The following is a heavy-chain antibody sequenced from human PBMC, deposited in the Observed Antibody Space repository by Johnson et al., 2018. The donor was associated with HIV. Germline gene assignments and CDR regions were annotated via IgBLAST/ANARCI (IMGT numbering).Heavy chain of an antibody. CDR3: ARDRRYYDSSGYYHNAFDI. Sequence: VQLVESGGGLVQPGGSLRLSCAASGFIFRNYWMHWVRQTPGKGLVWVARIYSDGSDTAYADSVKGRFTISRDNSKNTLYLQMNSLRAEDTAVYFCARDRRYYDSSGYYHNAFDIWGQGTMVTVSS. CDR2: IYSDGSDT. D-gene: IGHD3-22*01. CDR1: GFIFRNYW. V-gene: IGHV3-74*03. J-gene: IGHJ3*02.